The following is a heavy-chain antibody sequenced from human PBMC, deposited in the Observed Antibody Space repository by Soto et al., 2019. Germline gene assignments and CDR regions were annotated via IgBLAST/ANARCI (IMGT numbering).Heavy chain of an antibody. CDR2: ISYDGSNK. Sequence: GGSLRLSCAASGFTFSSYAMHWVRQAPGKGLEWVAVISYDGSNKYYADSVKGRFTISRDNSKNTLYLQMNSLRAEDTAVYYCARFFLAVAGSDYWGQGTLVTVSS. V-gene: IGHV3-30-3*01. CDR3: ARFFLAVAGSDY. CDR1: GFTFSSYA. D-gene: IGHD6-19*01. J-gene: IGHJ4*02.